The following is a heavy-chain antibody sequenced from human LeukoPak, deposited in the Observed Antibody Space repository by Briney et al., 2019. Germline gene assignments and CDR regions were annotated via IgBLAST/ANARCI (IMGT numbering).Heavy chain of an antibody. CDR1: GFTFSSYA. CDR2: ISGSGGST. Sequence: PGRSLRLSCAASGFTFSSYAMSWVRQAPGKGLEWVSAISGSGGSTYYADSVKGRFTISRDNSKNTLYLQMNSLRAEDTAVYYCAKGWGYYYYGMDVWGQGTTVTVSS. J-gene: IGHJ6*02. V-gene: IGHV3-23*01. D-gene: IGHD7-27*01. CDR3: AKGWGYYYYGMDV.